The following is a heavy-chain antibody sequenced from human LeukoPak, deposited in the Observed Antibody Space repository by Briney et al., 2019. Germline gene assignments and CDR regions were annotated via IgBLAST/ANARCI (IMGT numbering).Heavy chain of an antibody. CDR3: ARGRRRSSGWSFDY. J-gene: IGHJ4*02. D-gene: IGHD6-19*01. CDR2: INHSGST. CDR1: GGSFSGYY. V-gene: IGHV4-34*01. Sequence: PSETLSLTCAVYGGSFSGYYWSWIRQPPGKGLESIGEINHSGSTNYNPSLESRVTISGDTSKNQFSLNLSSVTAADTAVYYCARGRRRSSGWSFDYWGQGALVTVSS.